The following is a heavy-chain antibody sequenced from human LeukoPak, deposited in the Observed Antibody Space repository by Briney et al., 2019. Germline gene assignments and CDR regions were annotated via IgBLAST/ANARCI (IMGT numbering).Heavy chain of an antibody. CDR3: ARQTRDFWSGYYIYWYDY. D-gene: IGHD3-3*01. CDR1: GGSISSSSYY. Sequence: SETPSLTCTVSGGSISSSSYYWGWIRQPPGKGLEWIGSIYYSGSTYYNPSLKSRVTISVDTSKNQFSLKLSSVTAADTAVYYCARQTRDFWSGYYIYWYDYWGQGTLVTVSS. J-gene: IGHJ4*02. CDR2: IYYSGST. V-gene: IGHV4-39*01.